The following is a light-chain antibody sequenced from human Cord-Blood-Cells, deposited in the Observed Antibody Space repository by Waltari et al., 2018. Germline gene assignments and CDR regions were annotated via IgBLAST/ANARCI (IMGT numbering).Light chain of an antibody. V-gene: IGLV1-47*01. CDR1: SSNIGSHY. J-gene: IGLJ7*01. Sequence: QSVLTQPPSASGTPGQRVTISCSGSSSNIGSHYVYWYQQLPGTAPKPLIYRNNQRPSGVPDRFSGSKSGTSASLAISGLRSEDEADYYCAAWDDSLSGAVFGGGTQLTVL. CDR2: RNN. CDR3: AAWDDSLSGAV.